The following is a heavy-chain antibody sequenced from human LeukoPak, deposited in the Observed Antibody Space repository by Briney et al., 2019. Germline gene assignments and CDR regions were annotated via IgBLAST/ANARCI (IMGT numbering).Heavy chain of an antibody. V-gene: IGHV3-21*01. CDR3: ARDDYGGNSGDY. D-gene: IGHD4-23*01. Sequence: GGSLRLSCAASGFTFSSYSMNWVRQAPGKGLEWVSSISSSSSYIYYADSVKGRFTISRDNAKNSLYLQMNSLRAEDTAVYYCARDDYGGNSGDYWGRGTLVTVSS. CDR1: GFTFSSYS. CDR2: ISSSSSYI. J-gene: IGHJ4*02.